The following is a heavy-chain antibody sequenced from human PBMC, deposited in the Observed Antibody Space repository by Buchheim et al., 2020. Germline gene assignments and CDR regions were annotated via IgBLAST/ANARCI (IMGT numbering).Heavy chain of an antibody. J-gene: IGHJ5*02. CDR1: GGSISSGGYY. CDR2: FYYSWST. Sequence: QLQLQESGPGLVKPSQTLSLTCTVSGGSISSGGYYWSWIRQHPGKGLEWIGYFYYSWSTHYNPSLKSRVTISVDTSKNQFSLKLSSVTAADTAVYYCARTRYYDILTGYYNGFDPWGQGTL. V-gene: IGHV4-31*03. CDR3: ARTRYYDILTGYYNGFDP. D-gene: IGHD3-9*01.